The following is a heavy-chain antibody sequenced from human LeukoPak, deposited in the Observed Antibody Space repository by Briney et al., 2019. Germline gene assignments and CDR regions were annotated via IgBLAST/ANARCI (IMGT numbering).Heavy chain of an antibody. J-gene: IGHJ4*02. CDR1: GYTFTGYY. CDR3: ARGPPYYYDSSGSY. CDR2: INLNSGGT. V-gene: IGHV1-2*02. D-gene: IGHD3-22*01. Sequence: ASVKVSCKASGYTFTGYYMHWVRQAPGQGLEWMGWINLNSGGTNYAQKFQGRVTMTRDTSISTAYMELSRLRSDDTAVYYCARGPPYYYDSSGSYWGQGTLVTVSS.